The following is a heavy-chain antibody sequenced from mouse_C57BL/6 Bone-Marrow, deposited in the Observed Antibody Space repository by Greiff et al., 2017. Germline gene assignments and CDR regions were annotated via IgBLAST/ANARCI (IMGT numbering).Heavy chain of an antibody. V-gene: IGHV1-69*01. CDR3: ARDDMGYAMDY. J-gene: IGHJ4*01. D-gene: IGHD1-1*02. CDR2: IDPSDSYT. CDR1: GYTFTSYW. Sequence: QVQLQQPGAELVMPGASVKLSCKASGYTFTSYWMHWVKQRPGQGLEWIGEIDPSDSYTNYNQKFKGKSTLTVDKSSSTAYMQLSSLTSEDSAVYYCARDDMGYAMDYWGQGTSVTVSS.